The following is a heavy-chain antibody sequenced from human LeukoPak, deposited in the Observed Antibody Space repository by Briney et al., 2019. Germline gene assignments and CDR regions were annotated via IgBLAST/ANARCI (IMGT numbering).Heavy chain of an antibody. V-gene: IGHV3-20*04. CDR2: INWNGGST. CDR1: GFTFSSYW. Sequence: GGSLRLSCAASGFTFSSYWMSWVRQAPGKGLEWVSGINWNGGSTGYADSVKGRFTISRDNAKNSLYLQMNSLRAEDTALYYCARVYDSSGYSDHCNDYWGQGTMVTVSS. CDR3: ARVYDSSGYSDHCNDY. J-gene: IGHJ3*01. D-gene: IGHD3-22*01.